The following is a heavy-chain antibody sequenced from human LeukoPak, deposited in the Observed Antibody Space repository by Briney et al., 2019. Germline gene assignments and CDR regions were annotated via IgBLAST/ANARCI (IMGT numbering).Heavy chain of an antibody. CDR1: GFTLSSYA. J-gene: IGHJ4*02. CDR3: ARSYGTMVFDY. D-gene: IGHD1-14*01. V-gene: IGHV3-74*01. CDR2: INIDGSNT. Sequence: GGSLRLSCVASGFTLSSYAMSWVRLAPGKGLVWVSRINIDGSNTHYADSVKGRFTISRDNAKNTLYLQMNSLRAEDTGVYYCARSYGTMVFDYWGQGALVTVSS.